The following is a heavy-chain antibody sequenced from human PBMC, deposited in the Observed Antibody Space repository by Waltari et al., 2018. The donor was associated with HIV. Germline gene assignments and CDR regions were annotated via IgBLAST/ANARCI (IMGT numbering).Heavy chain of an antibody. CDR3: ARGDSQPPTYDYAMDV. Sequence: LQLQESGPELVKPSETLSLTCTVSGDSISSRSYYWAWVRQPPGKGLEWVGYIFYTGTSYYSPSLKSRVTISVDTSKNQFSLKLTSVTAADTAMYYCARGDSQPPTYDYAMDVWGQGTAVTVSS. CDR1: GDSISSRSYY. CDR2: IFYTGTS. V-gene: IGHV4-39*01. D-gene: IGHD3-10*01. J-gene: IGHJ6*02.